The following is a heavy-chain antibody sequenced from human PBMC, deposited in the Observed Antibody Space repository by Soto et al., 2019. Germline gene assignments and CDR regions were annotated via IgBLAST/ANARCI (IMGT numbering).Heavy chain of an antibody. D-gene: IGHD4-17*01. CDR2: ISGSGTTI. CDR3: ARWATYGSDYFFDF. J-gene: IGHJ4*01. Sequence: GGSLRLSCAASGFTFTDFYMSWIRQAPGKGLEWLSYISGSGTTIYYADSVKGRFTISRDNAQNSLHLQMNSLRVEDTAVYYCARWATYGSDYFFDFWGHGPLVTVS. CDR1: GFTFTDFY. V-gene: IGHV3-11*01.